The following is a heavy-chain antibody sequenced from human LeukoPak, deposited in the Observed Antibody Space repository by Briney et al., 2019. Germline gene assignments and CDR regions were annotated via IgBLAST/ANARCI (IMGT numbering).Heavy chain of an antibody. D-gene: IGHD2-21*02. J-gene: IGHJ3*01. CDR3: AKEVDCPSDCLFFHS. V-gene: IGHV3-43*01. Sequence: GGSLRLSCAASGFTFDRFTIHWVRQTPGKGLEWVSLINRRGHTFYADSVKGRFTISRDNSRNSVFLQMNSLRPEDTALYHCAKEVDCPSDCLFFHSWGQGTMVTVSS. CDR1: GFTFDRFT. CDR2: INRRGHT.